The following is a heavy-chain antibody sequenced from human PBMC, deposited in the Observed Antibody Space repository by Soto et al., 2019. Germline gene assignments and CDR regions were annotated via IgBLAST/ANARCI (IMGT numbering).Heavy chain of an antibody. CDR3: ARERYHGDYTEGWDYYYYGMDV. J-gene: IGHJ6*02. CDR1: GGSISSSSYY. D-gene: IGHD4-17*01. Sequence: SETLSLTCTVSGGSISSSSYYWGWIRQPPGKGLEWIGYIYYSGSTNYNPSLKSRVTISVDTSKNQFSLKLSSVTAADTAVYYCARERYHGDYTEGWDYYYYGMDVWGQGTTVTVSS. V-gene: IGHV4-61*01. CDR2: IYYSGST.